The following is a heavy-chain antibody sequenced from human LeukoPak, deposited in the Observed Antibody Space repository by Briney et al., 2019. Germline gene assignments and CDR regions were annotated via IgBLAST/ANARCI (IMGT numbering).Heavy chain of an antibody. CDR2: IFPGHSQT. V-gene: IGHV5-51*01. J-gene: IGHJ3*02. CDR1: EYRFTDYW. D-gene: IGHD6-13*01. Sequence: GESLKISCKGSEYRFTDYWIGWVRQMPGKGLEWMGIIFPGHSQTKYSPSFQGQVTISADRSVSTAYLQWSSLRASDTAMYYCARHGTPAAAGSTFDIWGQGTMVTVSS. CDR3: ARHGTPAAAGSTFDI.